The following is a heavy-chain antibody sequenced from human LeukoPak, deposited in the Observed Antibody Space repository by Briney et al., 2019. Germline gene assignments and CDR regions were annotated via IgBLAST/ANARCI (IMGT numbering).Heavy chain of an antibody. J-gene: IGHJ4*02. CDR3: ARHPHYYFDGSAL. V-gene: IGHV4-39*01. D-gene: IGHD3-22*01. Sequence: WVRQPPGKGLEWIGSLYYSGNTYYNPSLKSRVTMSVDTSKNQLSLKLSSVTAADTAVYYCARHPHYYFDGSALWGQGTLVTVSS. CDR2: LYYSGNT.